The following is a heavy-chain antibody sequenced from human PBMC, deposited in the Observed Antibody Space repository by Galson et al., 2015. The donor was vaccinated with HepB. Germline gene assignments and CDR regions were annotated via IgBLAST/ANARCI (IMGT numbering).Heavy chain of an antibody. J-gene: IGHJ5*02. D-gene: IGHD1-1*01. CDR3: ARDQSLGDWNDGRNWFDP. Sequence: SLRLSCAASGFMFSSYAMNWVRQAPGKGLEWLSYISSGSTIIYYADSVKGRFTISRDNAKNSLYLQMNSLRAEDTAVYYCARDQSLGDWNDGRNWFDPWGQGTLVTVSS. CDR2: ISSGSTII. CDR1: GFMFSSYA. V-gene: IGHV3-48*01.